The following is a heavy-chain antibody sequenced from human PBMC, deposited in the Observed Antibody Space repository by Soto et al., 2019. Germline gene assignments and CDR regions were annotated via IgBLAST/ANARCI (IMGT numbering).Heavy chain of an antibody. Sequence: ASVKVSCKASGYIFTSYGTSWVRQAPGQGLEWMGWISAYNGNTNYAQKLQGRVTMTTDTSTSTAYMELNSLRAEDTAVYYCARGLGSSGWYSPWDAFDIWGQGTMVTVSS. CDR3: ARGLGSSGWYSPWDAFDI. CDR2: ISAYNGNT. CDR1: GYIFTSYG. D-gene: IGHD6-19*01. J-gene: IGHJ3*02. V-gene: IGHV1-18*01.